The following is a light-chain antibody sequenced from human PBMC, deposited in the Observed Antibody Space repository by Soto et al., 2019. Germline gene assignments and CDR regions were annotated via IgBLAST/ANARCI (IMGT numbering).Light chain of an antibody. CDR2: EGT. CDR3: QSYDSSLSGVV. CDR1: TSDVGGYNL. V-gene: IGLV2-14*02. Sequence: QSVLTQPASVSGSPGQSITISCSGTTSDVGGYNLVSWYQQHTAKAPKLLIYEGTQRPSGVSSRFSGSKSGNTASLTISGLQAEDEADYYCQSYDSSLSGVVFGGGTKLTVL. J-gene: IGLJ2*01.